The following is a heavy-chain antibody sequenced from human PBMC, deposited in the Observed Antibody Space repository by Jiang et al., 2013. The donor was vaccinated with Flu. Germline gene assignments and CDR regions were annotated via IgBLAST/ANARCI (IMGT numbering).Heavy chain of an antibody. CDR3: ARDGYCGGDCYSLGAFDI. Sequence: SLTCAVSGGSISSSNWWSWVRQPPGKGLEWIGEIYHSGSTNYNPSLKSRVTISVDKSKNQFSLKLSSVTAADTAVYYCARDGYCGGDCYSLGAFDIWGQGTMVTVSS. D-gene: IGHD2-21*02. CDR1: GGSISSSNW. CDR2: IYHSGST. V-gene: IGHV4-4*02. J-gene: IGHJ3*02.